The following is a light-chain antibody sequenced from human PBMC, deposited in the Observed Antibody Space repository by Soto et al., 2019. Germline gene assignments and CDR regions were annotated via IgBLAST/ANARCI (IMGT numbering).Light chain of an antibody. CDR3: AAWHDSLSGWV. CDR2: RTN. J-gene: IGLJ3*02. CDR1: SSDIGSSY. V-gene: IGLV1-47*01. Sequence: QSVLTQPPSASGTPGQRVTISCSGSSSDIGSSYEYGYHLLPETAAKLLIFRTNHRPSAVPDRFSGSKSGTSASLAISGLRSEDEADYYCAAWHDSLSGWVFGGGTKLTVL.